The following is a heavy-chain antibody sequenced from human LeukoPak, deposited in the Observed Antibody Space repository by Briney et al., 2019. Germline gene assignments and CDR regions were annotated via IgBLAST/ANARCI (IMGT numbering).Heavy chain of an antibody. CDR2: ISWNSGSI. V-gene: IGHV3-9*01. Sequence: PGGSLRLSCAASGFTFDDYAMHWVRQAPGKGLEWVSGISWNSGSIGYADSVKGRFTISRDNAKNSLYLQMNSLRAEDTAVYYCARDLFYSYDSSGYRWGQGTLVTVSS. D-gene: IGHD3-22*01. CDR3: ARDLFYSYDSSGYR. CDR1: GFTFDDYA. J-gene: IGHJ4*02.